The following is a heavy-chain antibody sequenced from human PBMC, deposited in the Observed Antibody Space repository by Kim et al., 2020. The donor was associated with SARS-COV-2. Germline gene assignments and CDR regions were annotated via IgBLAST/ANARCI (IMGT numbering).Heavy chain of an antibody. CDR1: GGTFSSYA. CDR3: ARDEYSSSSHFDY. J-gene: IGHJ4*02. Sequence: SVKVSCKASGGTFSSYAISWVRQAPGQGLEWMGGIIPIFGTANYAQKFQGGVTITADESTSTAYMELSSLRSEDTAVYYCARDEYSSSSHFDYWGQGTLVTVSS. CDR2: IIPIFGTA. V-gene: IGHV1-69*13. D-gene: IGHD6-6*01.